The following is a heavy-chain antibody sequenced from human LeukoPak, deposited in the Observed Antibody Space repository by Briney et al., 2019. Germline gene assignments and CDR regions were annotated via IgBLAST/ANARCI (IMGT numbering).Heavy chain of an antibody. CDR2: IIPIFGTA. V-gene: IGHV1-69*01. CDR3: AIDRPRITMVRDDLGFDY. Sequence: GSSVKVSCKASGGTFSSYAISWVRQAPGQGLEWMGGIIPIFGTANYAQKFQGRVTITADESTSTAYMELSSLRSEDTAVYYCAIDRPRITMVRDDLGFDYWGQGTLVTVSS. D-gene: IGHD3-10*01. J-gene: IGHJ4*02. CDR1: GGTFSSYA.